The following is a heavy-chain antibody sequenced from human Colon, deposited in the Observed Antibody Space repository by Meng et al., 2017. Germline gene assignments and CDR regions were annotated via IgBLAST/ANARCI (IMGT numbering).Heavy chain of an antibody. D-gene: IGHD3-10*01. CDR2: IHYSGSR. CDR3: ARFYGSGTFEVHDY. Sequence: GQRQGSGPGLGRPPETLSPTSKVSGGSVSSASYDWSWIRQPPGKGLEWIGLIHYSGSRNYNPSLKSRVTMSVDTSKNQVSLRLTSVTAADTAVYYCARFYGSGTFEVHDYWGQGTLVTVSS. V-gene: IGHV4-61*01. CDR1: GGSVSSASYD. J-gene: IGHJ4*02.